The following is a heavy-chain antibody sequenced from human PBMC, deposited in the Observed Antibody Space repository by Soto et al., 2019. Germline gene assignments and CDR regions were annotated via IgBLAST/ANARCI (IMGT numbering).Heavy chain of an antibody. CDR1: GYTFTSYY. Sequence: GASVKVSCKECGYTFTSYYLHWVRQSSGQGLEGMGIINPRGGSTRYAQKFQGRVTMTRDTSTSTVYMELSSLRSEDTAVYYCARGLIYDSSGYYFDYWAQGTLVTVSS. D-gene: IGHD3-22*01. J-gene: IGHJ4*02. CDR3: ARGLIYDSSGYYFDY. CDR2: INPRGGST. V-gene: IGHV1-46*01.